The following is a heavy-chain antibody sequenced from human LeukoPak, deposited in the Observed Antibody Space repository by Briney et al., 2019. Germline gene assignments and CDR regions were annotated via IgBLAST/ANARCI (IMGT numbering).Heavy chain of an antibody. J-gene: IGHJ4*02. D-gene: IGHD3-3*01. CDR1: GYTFTGHY. Sequence: ASVKVSCKASGYTFTGHYMHWVRQAPGQGLEWMGWINPNSGGTNYAQKFQGRVTMTRDTSISTAYMELSRLRSDDTAVYYCASQTVTIFGVVIGDYWGQGTLVTVSS. CDR2: INPNSGGT. V-gene: IGHV1-2*02. CDR3: ASQTVTIFGVVIGDY.